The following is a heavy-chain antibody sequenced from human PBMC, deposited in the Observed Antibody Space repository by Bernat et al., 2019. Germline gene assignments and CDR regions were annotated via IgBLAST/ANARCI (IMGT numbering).Heavy chain of an antibody. Sequence: QVQLQESGPGLVKPSETLSLTCTVSGDSISYYYWNWIRQPPGKGLEWIGYMPYSGSISYNPSLKSRVTISVDTSKNQFSLKLSSVTAADTAGYYCARQGERMVGGRIRWWFDPWGQGTLVTVSS. CDR2: MPYSGSI. V-gene: IGHV4-59*08. J-gene: IGHJ5*02. CDR1: GDSISYYY. D-gene: IGHD3-16*01. CDR3: ARQGERMVGGRIRWWFDP.